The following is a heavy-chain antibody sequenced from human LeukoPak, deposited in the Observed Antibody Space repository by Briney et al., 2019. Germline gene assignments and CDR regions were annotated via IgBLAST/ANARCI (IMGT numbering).Heavy chain of an antibody. CDR3: ARGYSGSYYFEANFDY. CDR2: INPSGGST. Sequence: ASVKVSCKASGYTFTSYYMHWVRQAPGQGLEWMGIINPSGGSTSYAQKFQGRVTMTRDMSTSTVYMELSSLRSEDTAVYYCARGYSGSYYFEANFDYWGQGTLVTVSS. J-gene: IGHJ4*02. V-gene: IGHV1-46*01. D-gene: IGHD1-26*01. CDR1: GYTFTSYY.